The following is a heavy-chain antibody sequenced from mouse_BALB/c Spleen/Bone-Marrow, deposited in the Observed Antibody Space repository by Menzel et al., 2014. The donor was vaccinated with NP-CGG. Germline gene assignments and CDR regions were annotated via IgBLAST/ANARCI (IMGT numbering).Heavy chain of an antibody. D-gene: IGHD1-1*01. J-gene: IGHJ1*01. Sequence: EVKVVESGAELVKPGASVKLSCTASGFSIKDTYMHWVKQRPEQGLEWIGRIDPANGNTKYDPKFQGKATITADTSSNTAYLQLSSLTSEDTAVYYCASYYYGRYFDVWGAGTTVTVSS. CDR1: GFSIKDTY. CDR3: ASYYYGRYFDV. V-gene: IGHV14-3*02. CDR2: IDPANGNT.